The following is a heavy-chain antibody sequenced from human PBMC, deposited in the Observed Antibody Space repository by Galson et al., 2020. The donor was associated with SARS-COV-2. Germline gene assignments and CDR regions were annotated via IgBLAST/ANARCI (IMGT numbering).Heavy chain of an antibody. CDR2: IIPILGIT. D-gene: IGHD6-13*01. Sequence: SVKVSCKASGVTFSSYGISWVRQAPGQGLEWMGGIIPILGITNYAQRFQGRLTITADEPTTTAYMELSSLRSEDTAVYYCANDGLSSSWNDWFDPWGQGTLVTVSS. CDR1: GVTFSSYG. V-gene: IGHV1-69*10. CDR3: ANDGLSSSWNDWFDP. J-gene: IGHJ5*02.